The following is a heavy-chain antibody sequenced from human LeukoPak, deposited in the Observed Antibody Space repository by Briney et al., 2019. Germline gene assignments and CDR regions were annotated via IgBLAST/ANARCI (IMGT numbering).Heavy chain of an antibody. CDR2: IYYSGST. Sequence: PSETLSLTCTVSGGSISSSSYYWGWIRQPPGKGLEWIGSIYYSGSTYYNPSLKSRVTISVDTSKNQFSLKLSSVTAADTAVYYCARGDRVAPRPTAFDYWGQGTLVTVSS. D-gene: IGHD6-6*01. CDR1: GGSISSSSYY. V-gene: IGHV4-39*07. J-gene: IGHJ4*02. CDR3: ARGDRVAPRPTAFDY.